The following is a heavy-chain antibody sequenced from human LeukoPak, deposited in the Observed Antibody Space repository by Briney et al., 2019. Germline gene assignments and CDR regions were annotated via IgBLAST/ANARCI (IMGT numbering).Heavy chain of an antibody. CDR1: GGSISSYY. D-gene: IGHD4-17*01. Sequence: SETLSLTCTVSGGSISSYYWSWIRQTPGKGLEWIGYIYYSGSTNYNPSLKSRVTISVDTSKNQFSLKLSSVTAADTAVYYCARVRAYGDYVWIDYWGQGTLVTVSS. J-gene: IGHJ4*02. CDR3: ARVRAYGDYVWIDY. CDR2: IYYSGST. V-gene: IGHV4-59*01.